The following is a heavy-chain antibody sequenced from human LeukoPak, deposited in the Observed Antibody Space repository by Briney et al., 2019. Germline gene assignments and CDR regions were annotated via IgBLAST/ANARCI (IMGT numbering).Heavy chain of an antibody. D-gene: IGHD1-26*01. CDR3: AKDRGFSGSYYGSEF. CDR1: GFTFAGSA. Sequence: GGSLRLPCAASGFTFAGSAMNWVRQAPGKGLEWVSAISGTGGSTYYADSVKGRFTISRDNSKNTLYLQMNSLRAEDTAMYYCAKDRGFSGSYYGSEFWGQGALVTVSS. CDR2: ISGTGGST. J-gene: IGHJ4*02. V-gene: IGHV3-23*01.